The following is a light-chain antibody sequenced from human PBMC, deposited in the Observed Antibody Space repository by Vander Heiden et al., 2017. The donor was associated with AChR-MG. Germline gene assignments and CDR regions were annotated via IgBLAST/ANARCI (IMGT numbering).Light chain of an antibody. CDR1: QGISNY. V-gene: IGKV1-27*01. CDR3: QKYNNAPLT. Sequence: DIQMPQSPSSLSASVGDRVTITCRASQGISNYLAWYQQKPGKVPKLLIYDASTLQSGVSSRFSGSGSGTAFTLTISSLQPEDVATYYCQKYNNAPLTFGPGTKVDIK. CDR2: DAS. J-gene: IGKJ3*01.